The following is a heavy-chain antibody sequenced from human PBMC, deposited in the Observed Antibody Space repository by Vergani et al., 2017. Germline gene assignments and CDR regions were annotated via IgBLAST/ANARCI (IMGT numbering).Heavy chain of an antibody. V-gene: IGHV1-46*01. CDR3: ARVPYYYDSSGYWAFDI. CDR2: INPSGGST. CDR1: GYTFTSYY. J-gene: IGHJ3*02. D-gene: IGHD3-22*01. Sequence: QVQLVQSGAEVKKPGASVKVSCKASGYTFTSYYMHWVRQAPGQGLEWMGIINPSGGSTSNAQKFQGRVTMTRDTSTSTGYMELSSLRSEDTAVYYCARVPYYYDSSGYWAFDIWGQGTMVTVSS.